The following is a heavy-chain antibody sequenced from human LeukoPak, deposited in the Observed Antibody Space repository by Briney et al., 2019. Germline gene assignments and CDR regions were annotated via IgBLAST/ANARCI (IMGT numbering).Heavy chain of an antibody. D-gene: IGHD1-26*01. CDR2: IYSGGST. CDR3: ARDSGRYGYYMDV. V-gene: IGHV3-53*01. J-gene: IGHJ6*04. Sequence: GGSLRLSCAASGLTVSSNSMSWVRQAPGKGLEWVSFIYSGGSTYYADSVKGRFTISRDNAKNSVYLQMNSLRVEDTAVYYCARDSGRYGYYMDVWGKGTTVTVSS. CDR1: GLTVSSNS.